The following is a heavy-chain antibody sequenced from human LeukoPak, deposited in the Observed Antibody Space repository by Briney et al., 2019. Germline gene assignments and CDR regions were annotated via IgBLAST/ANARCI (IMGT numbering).Heavy chain of an antibody. CDR2: IYFSGRT. D-gene: IGHD3-22*01. CDR1: GDSVSRSDSY. Sequence: SETLSLTCSVSGDSVSRSDSYWDWIRQPPGKGLEWIGTIYFSGRTYYSPSLKSRVTMSVDPSNNQFSLNLRSVTAADTAVYYCARRRYYDGSGYLEWGQGNLLSVSS. CDR3: ARRRYYDGSGYLE. V-gene: IGHV4-39*01. J-gene: IGHJ1*01.